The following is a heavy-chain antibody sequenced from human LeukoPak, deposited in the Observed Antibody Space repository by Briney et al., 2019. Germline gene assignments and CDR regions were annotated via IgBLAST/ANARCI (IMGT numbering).Heavy chain of an antibody. J-gene: IGHJ5*02. CDR1: GFTVNNKY. CDR3: ASSGWYSTPNWFDP. Sequence: GGSLRLSCAASGFTVNNKYMTWVRQAPGKGLEWVASIKEDGSEKYYVDSVKGRFTISRDNAKNSLYLQMNSLRTEDTAMYYCASSGWYSTPNWFDPWGQGTLVIVSS. V-gene: IGHV3-7*01. D-gene: IGHD6-19*01. CDR2: IKEDGSEK.